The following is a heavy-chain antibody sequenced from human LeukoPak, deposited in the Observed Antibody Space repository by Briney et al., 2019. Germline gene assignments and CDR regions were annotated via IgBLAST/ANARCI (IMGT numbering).Heavy chain of an antibody. D-gene: IGHD1-7*01. CDR1: GDSVSSTAAA. V-gene: IGHV6-1*01. Sequence: SQTLSLTFAISGDSVSSTAAAWHWIRQSPSRGLEWLGRTFYRSNWNYNYADSVKSRISIKSDKSKNQFSLHLNSVTPEDTAGYYCAGDVGLDLRTQYADYSGVWGKGTTVTVSS. J-gene: IGHJ6*03. CDR3: AGDVGLDLRTQYADYSGV. CDR2: TFYRSNWNY.